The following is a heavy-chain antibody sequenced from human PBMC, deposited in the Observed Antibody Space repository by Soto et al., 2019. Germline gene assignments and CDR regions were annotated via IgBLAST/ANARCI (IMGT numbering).Heavy chain of an antibody. V-gene: IGHV1-24*01. D-gene: IGHD5-18*01. J-gene: IGHJ4*02. CDR1: GYTLTELS. CDR2: FDPEDGET. Sequence: ASVKVSCKVSGYTLTELSMHWVRQAPGKGLEWMGGFDPEDGETIYAQKFQGRVTMTEDTSTDTAYMELSSLRSEETAVYYCETDMSADTDMLGIFDYWGQGTLVTVSS. CDR3: ETDMSADTDMLGIFDY.